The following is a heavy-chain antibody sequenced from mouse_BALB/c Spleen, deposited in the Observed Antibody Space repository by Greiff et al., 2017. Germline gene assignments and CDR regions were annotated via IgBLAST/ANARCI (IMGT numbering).Heavy chain of an antibody. Sequence: EVKLVESGPGLVKPSQSLSLTCTVTGYSITSDYAWNWLRQFPGNKLEWMGYISYSGSTSYNPSLKSRISITRDTSKNQFFLQLNSVTTEDTATYYCARITTVVATGAMDDWGQGTSVTVSS. CDR2: ISYSGST. J-gene: IGHJ4*01. D-gene: IGHD1-1*01. CDR1: GYSITSDYA. V-gene: IGHV3-2*02. CDR3: ARITTVVATGAMDD.